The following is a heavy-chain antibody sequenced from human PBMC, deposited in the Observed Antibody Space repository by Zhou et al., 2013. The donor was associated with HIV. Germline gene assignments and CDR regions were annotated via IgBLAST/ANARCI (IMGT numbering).Heavy chain of an antibody. V-gene: IGHV1-69*04. CDR2: IIPILGIA. CDR3: ARDYDNYYYYYMDV. J-gene: IGHJ6*03. Sequence: QVQLVQSGAEVKKPGSSVKVSCKASGGTFSSYAISWVRQAPGQGLEWMGRIIPILGIANYAQKFQGRVTITADKSTSTAYMELSSLRSEDTAVYYCARDYDNYYYYYMDVWGKGTTVTVSS. CDR1: GGTFSSYA. D-gene: IGHD5-12*01.